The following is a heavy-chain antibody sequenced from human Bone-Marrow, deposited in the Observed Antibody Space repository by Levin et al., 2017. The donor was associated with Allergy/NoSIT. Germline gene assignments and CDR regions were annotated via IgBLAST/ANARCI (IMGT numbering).Heavy chain of an antibody. Sequence: ASVKVSCKASGYTFTSYGISWVRQAPGQGLEWMGWISAYNGNTNYAQKLQGRVTMTTDTSTSTAYMELRSLRSDDTAVYYCARVVRYDYVWGSYRSSDYYYDYGMDVWGQGTTVTVSS. J-gene: IGHJ6*02. CDR1: GYTFTSYG. D-gene: IGHD3-16*02. V-gene: IGHV1-18*01. CDR2: ISAYNGNT. CDR3: ARVVRYDYVWGSYRSSDYYYDYGMDV.